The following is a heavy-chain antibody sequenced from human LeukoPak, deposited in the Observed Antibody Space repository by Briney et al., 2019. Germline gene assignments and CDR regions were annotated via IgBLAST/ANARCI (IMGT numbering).Heavy chain of an antibody. CDR3: AGRMGVWGSYRFYYYYYMDV. J-gene: IGHJ6*03. V-gene: IGHV4-34*08. CDR2: INHSGST. D-gene: IGHD3-16*02. Sequence: GSLRLSCAASGFTFSSYSMNWVRQPPGKGLEWIGEINHSGSTNYNPSLKSRVTISVNTSKTQFSLKLTSVTAADTAVYYCAGRMGVWGSYRFYYYYYMDVWGKGTTVTISS. CDR1: GFTFSSYS.